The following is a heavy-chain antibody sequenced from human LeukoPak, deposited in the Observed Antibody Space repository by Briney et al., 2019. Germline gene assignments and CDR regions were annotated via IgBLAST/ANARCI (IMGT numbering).Heavy chain of an antibody. V-gene: IGHV3-11*01. CDR3: ASLFPYDSSGYYVDY. J-gene: IGHJ4*02. CDR2: ISSSGSTI. D-gene: IGHD3-22*01. CDR1: GFTFSDYY. Sequence: GGSLRLSCAASGFTFSDYYMSWIRQAPGKGLEWVSYISSSGSTIYYADSVKGRFTISRDNSKNTLYLQMNSLRAEDTAVYYCASLFPYDSSGYYVDYWGQGTLVTVSS.